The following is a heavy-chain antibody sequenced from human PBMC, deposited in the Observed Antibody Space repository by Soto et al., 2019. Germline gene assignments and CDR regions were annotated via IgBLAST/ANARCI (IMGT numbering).Heavy chain of an antibody. CDR1: GYSFTSYW. D-gene: IGHD5-12*01. CDR3: PSTDIVATSGMDV. Sequence: GASLKISCKGSGYSFTSYWIGWVRQMPGKGLEWTGIIYPGDSDTRYSPSFQGQVTISADKSISTAYLQWSSLKASDTAMYYCPSTDIVATSGMDVWGQGTTVTVSS. J-gene: IGHJ6*02. CDR2: IYPGDSDT. V-gene: IGHV5-51*01.